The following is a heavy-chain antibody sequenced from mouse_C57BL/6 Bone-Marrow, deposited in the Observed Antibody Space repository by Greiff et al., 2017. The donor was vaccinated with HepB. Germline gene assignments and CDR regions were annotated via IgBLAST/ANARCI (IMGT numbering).Heavy chain of an antibody. CDR1: GYTFTDYE. Sequence: QVQLQQPGAELVRPGASVTLSCKASGYTFTDYEMHWVKQTPVHGLEWIGAIDPETGGTAYNQKFKGKAILTADKSSSTAYMELRSLTSEDSAVYYCTNYGSSSDYWGQGTTLTVSS. J-gene: IGHJ2*01. V-gene: IGHV1-15*01. CDR3: TNYGSSSDY. D-gene: IGHD1-1*01. CDR2: IDPETGGT.